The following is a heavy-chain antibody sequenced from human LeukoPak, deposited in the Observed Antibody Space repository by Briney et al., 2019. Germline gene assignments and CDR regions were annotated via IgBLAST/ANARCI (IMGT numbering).Heavy chain of an antibody. V-gene: IGHV3-23*01. D-gene: IGHD6-19*01. Sequence: QTGGSLRLSCAASGFTFSSYAMSWVRQAPGKGLEWVSAISGSGGSTYYADSVKGRFTISRDNSKNTLYLQMNSLRAEDTAVYYCAKPHLRSGWYPSSWGQGTLVTVSS. CDR1: GFTFSSYA. CDR3: AKPHLRSGWYPSS. J-gene: IGHJ5*02. CDR2: ISGSGGST.